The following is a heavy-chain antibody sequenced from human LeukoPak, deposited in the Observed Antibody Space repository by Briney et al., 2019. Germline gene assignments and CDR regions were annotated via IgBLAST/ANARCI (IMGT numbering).Heavy chain of an antibody. CDR3: ARERGILRGDAFDL. J-gene: IGHJ3*01. CDR2: IYSSGNT. CDR1: GVSFSTYY. Sequence: SETLSLICTVFGVSFSTYYWTWIRQPAGKGPEWIGRIYSSGNTNYNPSLESRVTMSIDTSKHQFSLKLTSVTAADTAVYYCARERGILRGDAFDLWGQGTMATVSS. V-gene: IGHV4-4*07. D-gene: IGHD1-26*01.